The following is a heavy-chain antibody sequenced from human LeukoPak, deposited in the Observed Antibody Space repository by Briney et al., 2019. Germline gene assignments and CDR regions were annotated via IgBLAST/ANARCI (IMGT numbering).Heavy chain of an antibody. CDR3: ARGQVPAARGYNWFDR. CDR1: GWSFNHYY. J-gene: IGHJ5*02. Sequence: SETLSLTCAVYGWSFNHYYWNWIRQPPGKGLEWIGEINARGDTNYNPSIKSRVTISVDTSKKQFSLRLTSIIAADTALYYCARGQVPAARGYNWFDRWGQGTLVTVSS. D-gene: IGHD2-2*01. V-gene: IGHV4-34*01. CDR2: INARGDT.